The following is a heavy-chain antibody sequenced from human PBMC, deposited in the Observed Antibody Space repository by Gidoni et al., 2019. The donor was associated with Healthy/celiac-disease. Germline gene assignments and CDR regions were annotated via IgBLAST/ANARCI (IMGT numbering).Heavy chain of an antibody. Sequence: QVQLVQSGAEVKKPGSSVKVSCKASGGTFSSYTISWVRQAPGQGLEWMGRIIPILGIANYAQKFQGRVTITADNSTSTAYMELSSLRSEDTAVYYCARDLSVVVAATLLNWFDPWGQGTLVTVSS. CDR3: ARDLSVVVAATLLNWFDP. CDR2: IIPILGIA. CDR1: GGTFSSYT. V-gene: IGHV1-69*08. D-gene: IGHD2-15*01. J-gene: IGHJ5*02.